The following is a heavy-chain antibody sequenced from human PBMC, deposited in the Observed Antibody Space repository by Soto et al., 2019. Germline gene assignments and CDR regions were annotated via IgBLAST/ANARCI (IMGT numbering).Heavy chain of an antibody. CDR1: GFTFSSYG. J-gene: IGHJ4*02. CDR2: ISYDGSNK. CDR3: ATAIQGAYDSSGYYPFDY. D-gene: IGHD3-22*01. V-gene: IGHV3-30*03. Sequence: GGSLRLSCAASGFTFSSYGMHWVRQAPGKGLEWVAVISYDGSNKYYADSVKGRFTISRDNSKNTLYLQMNSLRAEDTAVYYCATAIQGAYDSSGYYPFDYWGQGTLVTVAS.